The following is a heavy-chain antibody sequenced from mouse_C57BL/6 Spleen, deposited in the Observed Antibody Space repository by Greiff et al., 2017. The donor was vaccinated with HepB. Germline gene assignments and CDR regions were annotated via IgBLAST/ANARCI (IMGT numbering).Heavy chain of an antibody. CDR1: GYTFTDYY. Sequence: EVQLQQSGPELVKPGASVKISCKASGYTFTDYYMNWVKQSHGKSLEWIGDINPNNGGTSYNQKFKGKATLTVDKSSSTAYMELRSLTSEDSAVYYCAAANWGPSDYWGQGTTLTVSS. D-gene: IGHD4-1*01. V-gene: IGHV1-26*01. J-gene: IGHJ2*01. CDR3: AAANWGPSDY. CDR2: INPNNGGT.